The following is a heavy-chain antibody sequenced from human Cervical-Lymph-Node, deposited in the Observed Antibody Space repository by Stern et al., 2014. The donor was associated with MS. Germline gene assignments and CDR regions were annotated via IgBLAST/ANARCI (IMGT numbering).Heavy chain of an antibody. CDR1: GGSINSDY. V-gene: IGHV4-59*08. CDR3: ARLEATFTYAVDI. J-gene: IGHJ3*02. Sequence: QVQLQESGPGLVKPSETLSLTCTVSGGSINSDYWSWIRQPPGKGLEWIGNIYFSGSTDYNPSLKSRVPISLDPSKPPFSLNLRSVTAADTAVYYCARLEATFTYAVDIWGPGTMVAVFS. CDR2: IYFSGST.